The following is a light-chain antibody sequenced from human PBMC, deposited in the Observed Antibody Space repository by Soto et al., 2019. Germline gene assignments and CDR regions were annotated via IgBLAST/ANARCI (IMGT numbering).Light chain of an antibody. Sequence: DIQMTQSPSTLSASVGERATITCRASQSISSWLAWYQQKPGKAPKLLIYDASSLESGVPSRFSGSGSGTEFTLTISSLQPEDFATYYCQQYNSYPWTFGQGTKVDIK. V-gene: IGKV1-5*01. J-gene: IGKJ1*01. CDR3: QQYNSYPWT. CDR1: QSISSW. CDR2: DAS.